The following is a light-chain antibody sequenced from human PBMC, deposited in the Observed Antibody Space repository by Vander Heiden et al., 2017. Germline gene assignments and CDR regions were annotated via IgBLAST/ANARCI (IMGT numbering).Light chain of an antibody. CDR1: SPNIGAGSA. V-gene: IGLV1-40*01. J-gene: IGLJ3*02. Sequence: QSVLTQPPSVSEAPGPSATIARTGSSPNIGAGSAVHWYQPHPATAPKLLIFGDGSRPSGVPDRFSGSKSGASASLAITGLQAEDEADYYCRSYDSSLSGSVFGGGTKLTVL. CDR2: GDG. CDR3: RSYDSSLSGSV.